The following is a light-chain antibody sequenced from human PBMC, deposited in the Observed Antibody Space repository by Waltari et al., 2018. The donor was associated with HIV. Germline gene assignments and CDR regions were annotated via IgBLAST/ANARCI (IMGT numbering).Light chain of an antibody. V-gene: IGLV2-14*03. Sequence: QSALTQPASVSGSPGQSVTISCTGTTSDFGPYNFVSCYQQHPGNVPKVLIYQITSRPSGVPHRFSASRSGNTASLTISGLQAEDEAVYYCSTHTADDTLAFGGGTKLTVL. CDR2: QIT. CDR1: TSDFGPYNF. J-gene: IGLJ3*02. CDR3: STHTADDTLA.